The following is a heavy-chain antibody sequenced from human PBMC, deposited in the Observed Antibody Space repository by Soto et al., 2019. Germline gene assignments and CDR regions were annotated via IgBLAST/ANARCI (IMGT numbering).Heavy chain of an antibody. D-gene: IGHD6-13*01. J-gene: IGHJ3*02. CDR3: AAVVPAATRYSSSWYLGGIFAFDI. CDR2: IIAIRGIT. V-gene: IGHV1-69*02. Sequence: PSVKVSCKASGGTFSSYTISWVRQAPGQGLEWMGRIIAIRGITNYAQKFQERVTITRDMSTSTAYMELSSLRSEDTAVYYCAAVVPAATRYSSSWYLGGIFAFDIWGQGTMVTVSS. CDR1: GGTFSSYT.